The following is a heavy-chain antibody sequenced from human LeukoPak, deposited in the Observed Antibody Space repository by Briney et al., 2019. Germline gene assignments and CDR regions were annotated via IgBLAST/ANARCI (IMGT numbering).Heavy chain of an antibody. CDR1: GYTSTSYA. D-gene: IGHD2-2*01. Sequence: EASVKVSCKASGYTSTSYAMHWVRQAPGQRLEWMGWINAGNGNTKYSQKFQGRVTITRDTSASTAYMELSSLRSEDTAVYYCARILGYCSSTSCYDWFDPWGQGTLVTVSS. V-gene: IGHV1-3*01. CDR3: ARILGYCSSTSCYDWFDP. J-gene: IGHJ5*02. CDR2: INAGNGNT.